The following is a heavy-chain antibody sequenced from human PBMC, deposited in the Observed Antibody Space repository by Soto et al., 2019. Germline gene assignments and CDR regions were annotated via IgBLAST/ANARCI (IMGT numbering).Heavy chain of an antibody. V-gene: IGHV3-21*01. CDR3: ERDRRYDAHDYNYNAMDF. CDR2: IRGFSPYT. Sequence: PXESLRLSCISSGFTFSTYTMNWVRQAPGKGLEWVSAIRGFSPYTFYAESVKGRFTISRDNAKNSLYLQMNSLRAEDTALYYCERDRRYDAHDYNYNAMDFWGQGAPVTVSS. CDR1: GFTFSTYT. D-gene: IGHD1-20*01. J-gene: IGHJ6*02.